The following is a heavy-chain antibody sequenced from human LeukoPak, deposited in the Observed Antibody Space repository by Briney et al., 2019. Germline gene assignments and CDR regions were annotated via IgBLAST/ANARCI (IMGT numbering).Heavy chain of an antibody. Sequence: SVKVSCKASGGTFSSYAISWVRQAPGQGLEWMGGIIPIFGTANYAQKFQGRVTITADESTSTAYMELSSLRSEDTAVYYCARAGEKIGFFDYWGQGTLVTVSS. D-gene: IGHD2-21*01. CDR1: GGTFSSYA. V-gene: IGHV1-69*01. J-gene: IGHJ4*02. CDR2: IIPIFGTA. CDR3: ARAGEKIGFFDY.